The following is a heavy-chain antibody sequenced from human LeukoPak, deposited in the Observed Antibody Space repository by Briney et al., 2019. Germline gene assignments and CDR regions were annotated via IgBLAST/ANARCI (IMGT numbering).Heavy chain of an antibody. J-gene: IGHJ4*02. CDR2: ISGSGSDT. CDR3: AKLSGYCGTAICYFSFDY. Sequence: GGSLRLSCAASGFTFSSYAMSWVRQAPGKGLEWVSIISGSGSDTYYADSVKGRFTISRDNSKNTLYLQMNSLRAEDTAIYYCAKLSGYCGTAICYFSFDYWGQGALVTVSS. D-gene: IGHD2-2*03. CDR1: GFTFSSYA. V-gene: IGHV3-23*01.